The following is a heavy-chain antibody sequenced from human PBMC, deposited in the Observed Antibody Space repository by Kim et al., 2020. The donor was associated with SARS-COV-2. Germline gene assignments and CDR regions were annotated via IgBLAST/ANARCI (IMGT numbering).Heavy chain of an antibody. CDR1: ELIFSSSW. CDR3: AREVNVSGSYWGY. D-gene: IGHD3-10*01. J-gene: IGHJ4*02. V-gene: IGHV3-7*01. CDR2: IKPDGSEK. Sequence: GGSLRLSCTASELIFSSSWISWVRQAPGKGLEWLANIKPDGSEKYYVDSVKGRFTISRDNAKNSLYLQMNSLRAEDTAVYYCAREVNVSGSYWGYWGQGTLVTVSS.